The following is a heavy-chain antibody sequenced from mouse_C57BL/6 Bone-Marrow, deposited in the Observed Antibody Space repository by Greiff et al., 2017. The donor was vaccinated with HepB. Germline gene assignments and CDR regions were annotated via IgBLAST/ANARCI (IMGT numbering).Heavy chain of an antibody. D-gene: IGHD1-1*01. V-gene: IGHV5-9-1*02. J-gene: IGHJ4*01. CDR2: ISSGGDYI. CDR3: TREYYYGSRGAMDY. Sequence: EVMLVESGEGLVKPGGSLKLSCAASGFTFSSYAMSWVRQTPEKRLEWVAYISSGGDYIYYADTVKGRFTISRDNARNTLYLQMSSLKSEDTAMYYCTREYYYGSRGAMDYWGQGTSVTVSS. CDR1: GFTFSSYA.